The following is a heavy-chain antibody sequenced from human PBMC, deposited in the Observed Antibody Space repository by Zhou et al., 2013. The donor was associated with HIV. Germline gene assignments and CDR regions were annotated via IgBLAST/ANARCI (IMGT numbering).Heavy chain of an antibody. CDR2: IYYSGST. CDR1: GGSISSSNYY. D-gene: IGHD5-12*01. V-gene: IGHV4-39*07. Sequence: QVQLQESGPGLVKPSETLSLTCTVSGGSISSSNYYWGWIRQPPGKGLEWIGSIYYSGSTYYNPSLKSRVTISVDTSKKQFSLKLNSVTAADTAVYYCASEMATIHYHYGMDVWGQGTTVTGLL. J-gene: IGHJ6*02. CDR3: ASEMATIHYHYGMDV.